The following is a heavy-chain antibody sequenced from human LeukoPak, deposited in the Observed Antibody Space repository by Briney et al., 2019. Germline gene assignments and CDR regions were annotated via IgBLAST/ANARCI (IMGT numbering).Heavy chain of an antibody. J-gene: IGHJ4*02. CDR3: AKDIVGAPSY. CDR2: ISYDGSNK. V-gene: IGHV3-30*18. CDR1: GFTFSSYG. Sequence: GGSLRLSCAASGFTFSSYGMHWVRQAPGKGLEWVAVISYDGSNKYYADSVKGRFTISRDNSKNTLYQQMNSLRAEDTTVYYCAKDIVGAPSYWGQGTLVTVSS. D-gene: IGHD1-26*01.